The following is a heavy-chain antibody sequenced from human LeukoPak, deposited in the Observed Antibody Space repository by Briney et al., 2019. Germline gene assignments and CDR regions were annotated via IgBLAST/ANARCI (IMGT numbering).Heavy chain of an antibody. V-gene: IGHV3-23*01. D-gene: IGHD5-24*01. Sequence: GGSLRLSCAASGFTFNIYAMSWVRQAPGKGLEWVSAVSGSGGSTYYADSVKGRFTISRDNSKNTLYLQMNSLRAEDTAVYYCARDPDTGRDGYRGGYWGQGTLVTVSS. CDR2: VSGSGGST. CDR1: GFTFNIYA. J-gene: IGHJ4*02. CDR3: ARDPDTGRDGYRGGY.